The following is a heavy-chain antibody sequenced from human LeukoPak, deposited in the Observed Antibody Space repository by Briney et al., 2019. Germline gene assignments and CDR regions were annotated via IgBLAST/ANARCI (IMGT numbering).Heavy chain of an antibody. CDR3: TTEWGIAVAGTLYYFDY. CDR1: GFTFRNYG. J-gene: IGHJ4*02. V-gene: IGHV3-15*01. CDR2: IKRKSDGGTT. Sequence: PGRSLRLSCAASGFTFRNYGMHWVRQAPGKGLEWVGRIKRKSDGGTTDYAAPVKGRFTVSRDDSKNTLYLQMNSLKTEDTAVYYCTTEWGIAVAGTLYYFDYWGQGTLVTVSS. D-gene: IGHD6-19*01.